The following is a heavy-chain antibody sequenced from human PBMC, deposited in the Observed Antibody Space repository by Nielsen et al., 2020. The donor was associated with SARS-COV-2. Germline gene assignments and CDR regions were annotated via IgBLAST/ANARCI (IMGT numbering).Heavy chain of an antibody. CDR2: IKTSGGTT. D-gene: IGHD3-22*01. V-gene: IGHV3-20*04. CDR3: ARGGYYDGSGLDY. Sequence: GESLKISCAASGFTFSDYAMAWVRQAPGKGLEWVSVIKTSGGTTYYADSVKGRFTVSRDNAKSSLYLQMNNLRAEDTALYYCARGGYYDGSGLDYWGQGTLVTVSS. CDR1: GFTFSDYA. J-gene: IGHJ4*02.